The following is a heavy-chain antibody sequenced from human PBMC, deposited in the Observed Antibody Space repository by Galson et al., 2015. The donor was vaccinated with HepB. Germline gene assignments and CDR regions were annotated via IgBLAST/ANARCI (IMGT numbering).Heavy chain of an antibody. Sequence: TLSLTCTVSGGSVSSGGYYWSWIRQHPGKGLEWIGYIYYSGSTYYNPSLKSRVTISVDTSRNQFSLKLSSVTAADTAVYYCARDGRDYDILTGLEYYYYYMDVWGKGTTVTVSS. D-gene: IGHD3-9*01. CDR3: ARDGRDYDILTGLEYYYYYMDV. V-gene: IGHV4-31*03. CDR2: IYYSGST. CDR1: GGSVSSGGYY. J-gene: IGHJ6*03.